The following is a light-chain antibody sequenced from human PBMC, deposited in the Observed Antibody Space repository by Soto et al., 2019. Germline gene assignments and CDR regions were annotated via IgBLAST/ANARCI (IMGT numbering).Light chain of an antibody. V-gene: IGKV3-15*01. CDR1: QSVSND. CDR2: AAS. Sequence: IVLTQSPGTLSLFPGERATLSCRGSQSVSNDLAWYQQQPGQAPRLLIYAASTRATGIPARFSGSGSGTEFTPTISSLQSEDFAVYYCQQYQNWPPLTFGGGTKVDIK. J-gene: IGKJ4*01. CDR3: QQYQNWPPLT.